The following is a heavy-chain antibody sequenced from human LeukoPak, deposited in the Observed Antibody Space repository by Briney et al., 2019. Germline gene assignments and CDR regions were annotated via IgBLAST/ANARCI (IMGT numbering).Heavy chain of an antibody. Sequence: SETLSLTCTVSGGSVSSGSYYWSWIRQPPGKGREWIGNIYYSGSTNYNLSLESRVTISVDTSRNQFSLKLSSVTAAETAVYYCARSFGSGSYFFDGWGQGTLVTVSS. J-gene: IGHJ4*02. V-gene: IGHV4-61*01. CDR3: ARSFGSGSYFFDG. CDR2: IYYSGST. D-gene: IGHD3-10*01. CDR1: GGSVSSGSYY.